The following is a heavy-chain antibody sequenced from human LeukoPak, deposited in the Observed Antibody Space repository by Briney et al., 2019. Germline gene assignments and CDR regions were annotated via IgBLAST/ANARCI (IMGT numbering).Heavy chain of an antibody. J-gene: IGHJ3*02. V-gene: IGHV4-59*01. CDR3: ARDSFSWYYYDSSGYAFDI. CDR2: IYYSGST. Sequence: SETLSLTCTVSGGSISSYYWSWIRQPPGKGLEWIGYIYYSGSTNYNPSLKSRVTISVDTSKNQFSLKLSSVTAADTAVYYCARDSFSWYYYDSSGYAFDIWAKGQWSPSLQ. CDR1: GGSISSYY. D-gene: IGHD3-22*01.